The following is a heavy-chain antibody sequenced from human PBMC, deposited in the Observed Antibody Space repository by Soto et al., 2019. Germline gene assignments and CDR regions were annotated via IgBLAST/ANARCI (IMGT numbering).Heavy chain of an antibody. V-gene: IGHV3-66*01. J-gene: IGHJ4*02. CDR1: GFTVNSNY. D-gene: IGHD3-9*01. CDR3: ATLTRDDILTGFSPW. CDR2: IYSDGST. Sequence: EVQLVESGGGLVQPGGSLRLSCAASGFTVNSNYMSWVRQAPGKGLEWVSVIYSDGSTYYAGSVKSRFIISRDNSNSTLYFQMNSLRAEDTAVYCCATLTRDDILTGFSPWWGQGTLVTVSS.